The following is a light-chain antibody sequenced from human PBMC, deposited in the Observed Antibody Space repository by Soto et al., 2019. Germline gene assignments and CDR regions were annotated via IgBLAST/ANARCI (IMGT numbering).Light chain of an antibody. V-gene: IGKV1-17*03. J-gene: IGKJ1*01. CDR3: QQSYSTLRT. CDR2: AAS. Sequence: DIQMTPSPSAMSASVGDTVTSTCRASQGISNYLAWFQQKPGKVPERLIYAASSLQSGVPSRFSGSGSGTDFTLTISSLQPEDFATYYCQQSYSTLRTFGQGTKVDIK. CDR1: QGISNY.